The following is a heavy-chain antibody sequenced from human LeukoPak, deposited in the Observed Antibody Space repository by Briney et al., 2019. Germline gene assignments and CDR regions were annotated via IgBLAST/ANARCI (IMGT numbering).Heavy chain of an antibody. V-gene: IGHV4-34*01. CDR1: GGSFSGYY. D-gene: IGHD1-26*01. J-gene: IGHJ1*01. Sequence: PSETLSLTCAVYGGSFSGYYWSWIRQPPGKGLEWIGEINHSGSTNYNPSLKSRVTISVDTSKNQFSLKLSSVTAADTAVYYCARDDSGSYPFQHWGQGTLVTVSS. CDR3: ARDDSGSYPFQH. CDR2: INHSGST.